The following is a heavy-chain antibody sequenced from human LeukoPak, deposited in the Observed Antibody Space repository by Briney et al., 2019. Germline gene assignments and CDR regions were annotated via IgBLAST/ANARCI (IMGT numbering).Heavy chain of an antibody. V-gene: IGHV3-30*04. Sequence: PGGSLRLSCVASGFTFTGHSMHWVRQAPGKGLEWVAVLGNDEKTIFYADSVRGRFTIFRDNSKNTLYLQMNSLRAEDTAVYYCAKDMESAYDCSGYYSPFDSWAQGTLVTVSS. CDR3: AKDMESAYDCSGYYSPFDS. CDR1: GFTFTGHS. J-gene: IGHJ4*02. D-gene: IGHD3-22*01. CDR2: LGNDEKTI.